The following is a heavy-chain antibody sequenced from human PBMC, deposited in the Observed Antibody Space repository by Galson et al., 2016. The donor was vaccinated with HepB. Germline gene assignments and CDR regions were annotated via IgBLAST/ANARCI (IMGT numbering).Heavy chain of an antibody. D-gene: IGHD3-3*01. CDR1: GYTFSNYG. Sequence: SVKVSCKASGYTFSNYGISWVRQAPGQGLEWMGWISGYNGNTNYAQKFQDRVTMTIDTSTNTAYMELRSLRSDDTAVYYCERNSPTVGVLITSDYWGQGTLVTVSS. J-gene: IGHJ4*02. V-gene: IGHV1-18*04. CDR2: ISGYNGNT. CDR3: ERNSPTVGVLITSDY.